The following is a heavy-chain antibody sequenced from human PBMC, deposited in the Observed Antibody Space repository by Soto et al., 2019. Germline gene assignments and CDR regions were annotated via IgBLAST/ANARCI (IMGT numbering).Heavy chain of an antibody. D-gene: IGHD3-9*01. CDR3: ARDEGGYVLLTGYYKAHHFVY. CDR1: GYTFTHFY. J-gene: IGHJ4*02. CDR2: ISPHNFNT. Sequence: QVQLVQSGAEVKKPGDSVKVSCSASGYTFTHFYITWVRQAPGQGLEWMGAISPHNFNTNFAQKFQGRVTLTTDTSTSAAYMELRSLRSDDTAVYYCARDEGGYVLLTGYYKAHHFVYWGQGVLVTVSS. V-gene: IGHV1-18*01.